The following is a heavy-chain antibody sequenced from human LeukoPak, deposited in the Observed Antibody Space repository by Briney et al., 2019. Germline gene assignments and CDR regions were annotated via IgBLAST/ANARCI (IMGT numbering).Heavy chain of an antibody. J-gene: IGHJ3*02. D-gene: IGHD7-27*01. Sequence: ASVKVSCKASGYTFTSYDINWVRQATGQGLEWMGWMNPNSGNTGYAQKFQGRVTMTRNTSISTAYMELSSLRSEDTAVYYCARDLTGDDIWAFDIWGQGTMVTVSS. CDR2: MNPNSGNT. CDR1: GYTFTSYD. CDR3: ARDLTGDDIWAFDI. V-gene: IGHV1-8*01.